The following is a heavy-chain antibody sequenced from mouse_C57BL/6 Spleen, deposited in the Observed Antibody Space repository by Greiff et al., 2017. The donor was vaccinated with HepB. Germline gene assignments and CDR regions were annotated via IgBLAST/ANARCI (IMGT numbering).Heavy chain of an antibody. CDR2: ISDGGSYT. D-gene: IGHD4-1*01. V-gene: IGHV5-4*01. CDR3: ARDRDWDLYYFDY. Sequence: EVMLVESGGGLVKPGGSLKLSCAASGFTFSSYAMSWVRQTPEKRLEWVATISDGGSYTYYPDNVKGRFTISRDNAKNNLYLQMSHLKSEDTAMYYCARDRDWDLYYFDYWGQGTTLTVSS. J-gene: IGHJ2*01. CDR1: GFTFSSYA.